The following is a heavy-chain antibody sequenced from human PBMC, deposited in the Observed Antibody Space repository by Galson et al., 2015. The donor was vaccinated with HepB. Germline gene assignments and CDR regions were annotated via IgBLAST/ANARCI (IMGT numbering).Heavy chain of an antibody. V-gene: IGHV1-46*01. Sequence: QSGAEVKKPGESLKISCKASGYTFTPYYMHWVRQAPGQGLEWVGIISPSGDSTTYAQKFQGRVTMTRDTSTSTVYMDLRSLRSEDTAVYYCASHPDAGGVHVWGQGTTVTVSS. CDR1: GYTFTPYY. CDR3: ASHPDAGGVHV. J-gene: IGHJ6*02. D-gene: IGHD1-14*01. CDR2: ISPSGDST.